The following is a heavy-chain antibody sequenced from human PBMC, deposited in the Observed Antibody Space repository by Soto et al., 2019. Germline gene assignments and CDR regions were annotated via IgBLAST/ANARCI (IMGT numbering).Heavy chain of an antibody. Sequence: QLQLQESGSGLVKPSQTLSLTCAVSGGSISSGGYSWSWIRQPPGKGLEWIGYMYHSGSTYYNPSLKDRVTITIDRAQNQFSLKLGSVTAADTAGYYCARVPDYWGQGILVTVSS. V-gene: IGHV4-30-2*01. CDR1: GGSISSGGYS. J-gene: IGHJ4*02. D-gene: IGHD2-2*01. CDR2: MYHSGST. CDR3: ARVPDY.